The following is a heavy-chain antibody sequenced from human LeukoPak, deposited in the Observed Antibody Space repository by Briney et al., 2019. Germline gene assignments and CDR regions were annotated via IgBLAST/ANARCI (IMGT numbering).Heavy chain of an antibody. Sequence: PSETLSLTCTVSGGSISSGGYSWSWIRQPPGKGLEWIGYIYHNGNTYYNPSLKSRVTILVDRSKNQFSLKLSSVTAADTAVYYCARGHVPAARRYFDLWGRGTLVTVSS. CDR1: GGSISSGGYS. J-gene: IGHJ2*01. V-gene: IGHV4-30-2*01. CDR2: IYHNGNT. D-gene: IGHD2-2*01. CDR3: ARGHVPAARRYFDL.